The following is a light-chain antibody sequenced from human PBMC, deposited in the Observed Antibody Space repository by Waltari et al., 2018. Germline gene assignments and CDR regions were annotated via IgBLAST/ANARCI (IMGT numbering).Light chain of an antibody. CDR1: QSLVYSNGNTY. J-gene: IGKJ2*01. Sequence: IVLTQTPLSSPVTLGQPASISCRSSQSLVYSNGNTYLSWLHQRPGQPPRILMYEVSKRFSGVPDRFRGSGAGTDVTLEISRMEPEDVGVYYCMQATHLRTFGQGTKLEIK. V-gene: IGKV2-24*01. CDR3: MQATHLRT. CDR2: EVS.